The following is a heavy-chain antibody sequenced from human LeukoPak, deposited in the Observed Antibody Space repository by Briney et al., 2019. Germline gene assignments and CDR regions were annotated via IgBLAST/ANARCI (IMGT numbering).Heavy chain of an antibody. CDR3: AKGGLRNWFDP. J-gene: IGHJ5*02. Sequence: KTGGSLRLSCAASGFTFSDYYMSWIRQAPGKGLEWVSSISSSSSYIYYADSVKGRLTISRDNAKNSLYLQMNSLRAEDTAVYYCAKGGLRNWFDPWGQGTLVTVSS. V-gene: IGHV3-11*06. CDR2: ISSSSSYI. D-gene: IGHD4-17*01. CDR1: GFTFSDYY.